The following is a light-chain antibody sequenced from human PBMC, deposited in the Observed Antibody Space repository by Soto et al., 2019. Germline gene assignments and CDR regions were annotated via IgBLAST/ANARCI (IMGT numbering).Light chain of an antibody. CDR2: EVT. CDR3: SSYAGSDNPYV. Sequence: QSALPQPPSASGSPGQSVTISCTGTSGDVGGYDYVSWYQQHPGKAPKLMIYEVTKRPLGVPDRFSGSKSGNTASLTVSGLQAEDEADYYRSSYAGSDNPYVFGTGTKVTVL. V-gene: IGLV2-8*01. CDR1: SGDVGGYDY. J-gene: IGLJ1*01.